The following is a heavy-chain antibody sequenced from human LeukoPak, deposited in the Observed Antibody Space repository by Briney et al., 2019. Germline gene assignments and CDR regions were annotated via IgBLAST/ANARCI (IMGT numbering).Heavy chain of an antibody. CDR3: ATLLVGAMGY. Sequence: SETLSLTCTVSGGSIRSYYLSWIRQPPGKGLEWIGYINDSGSSNYNSSLKSRVTISVDRSKKQFSLKLSSVTAADTAVYYCATLLVGAMGYWGQGTLVTVSS. CDR2: INDSGSS. V-gene: IGHV4-59*12. J-gene: IGHJ4*02. D-gene: IGHD1-26*01. CDR1: GGSIRSYY.